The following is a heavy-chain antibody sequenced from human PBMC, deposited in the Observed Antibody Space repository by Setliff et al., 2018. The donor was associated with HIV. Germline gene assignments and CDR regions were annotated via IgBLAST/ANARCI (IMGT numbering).Heavy chain of an antibody. CDR2: VSSSGST. Sequence: SETLSLTCNFSAGSFTSSSYYWTGIRQSPGRGLEWIGHVSSSGSTNYNPSLESRLIISIDTSKSQISLTLTSLTTPDTAVYYCARVLLNAFDIWGQGTMVTVSS. CDR3: ARVLLNAFDI. CDR1: AGSFTSSSYY. J-gene: IGHJ3*02. D-gene: IGHD2-21*01. V-gene: IGHV4-61*01.